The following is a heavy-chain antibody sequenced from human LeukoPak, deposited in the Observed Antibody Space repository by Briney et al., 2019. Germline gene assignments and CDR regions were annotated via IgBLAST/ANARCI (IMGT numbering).Heavy chain of an antibody. V-gene: IGHV4-59*01. CDR3: ARNRVVPRD. Sequence: PSETLSLTCTVSGGSISSYYWSWIRQPPGKGLEWIGYIYYSGSTNYNPSLKSRVTISVDTSKNQFSLKLSSVTAADTAVYYCARNRVVPRDWGQGTLVTVSS. CDR2: IYYSGST. D-gene: IGHD2-2*01. CDR1: GGSISSYY. J-gene: IGHJ4*02.